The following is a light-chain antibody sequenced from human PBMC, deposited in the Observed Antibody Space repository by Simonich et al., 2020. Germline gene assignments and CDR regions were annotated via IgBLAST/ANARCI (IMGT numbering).Light chain of an antibody. J-gene: IGKJ1*01. CDR3: QQYNNWPPWT. CDR2: GAS. CDR1: QSVSIN. V-gene: IGKV3-15*01. Sequence: EIVMTQSPATLSVSPGERATLPCRASQSVSINLAWYQQKPGQAPRLLSYGASTRATGIPARFSGSGSGTEFTLTISSMQSEDFAVYYCQQYNNWPPWTFGQGTKVEIK.